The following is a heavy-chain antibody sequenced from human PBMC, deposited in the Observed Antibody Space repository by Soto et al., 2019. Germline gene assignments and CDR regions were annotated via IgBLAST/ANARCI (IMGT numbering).Heavy chain of an antibody. CDR3: AGAVPYYYDSSGSLNWFGP. Sequence: SETLSLTCTVSGGSISSGGYYWSWIRQHPGKGLEWIGYIYYSGSTYYNPSLKSRVTISVDTSKNQFSLKLSSVTAADTAVYYCAGAVPYYYDSSGSLNWFGPWGQGTLVTAPQ. J-gene: IGHJ5*02. CDR1: GGSISSGGYY. CDR2: IYYSGST. D-gene: IGHD3-22*01. V-gene: IGHV4-31*03.